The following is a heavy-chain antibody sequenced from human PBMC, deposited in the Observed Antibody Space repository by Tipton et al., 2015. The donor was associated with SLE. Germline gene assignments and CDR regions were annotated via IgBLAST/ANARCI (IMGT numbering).Heavy chain of an antibody. V-gene: IGHV3-43D*04. CDR1: GFTFDDYA. CDR3: AKGRYSSSWSAFDY. J-gene: IGHJ4*02. D-gene: IGHD6-13*01. Sequence: SLRLSCAASGFTFDDYAMHWVRQAPGKGLEWVSLISWDGGSTYYADSVKGRFTISRDNSKNSLYLQMNSLRAEDTALYYCAKGRYSSSWSAFDYWGQGTLVTVSS. CDR2: ISWDGGST.